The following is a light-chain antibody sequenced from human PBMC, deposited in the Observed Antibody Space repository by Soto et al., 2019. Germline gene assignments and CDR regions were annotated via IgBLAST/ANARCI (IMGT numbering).Light chain of an antibody. Sequence: DIQMTQSPSSLSASVGDRVTITCRASQSIHNYVNWYQQKPGKAPKFLIYAASTLHFGVPSRFSGSGSGTDFTLTINSLQTEDFATYYCQQCYSAPWTFGQGTKVEIK. V-gene: IGKV1-39*01. J-gene: IGKJ1*01. CDR3: QQCYSAPWT. CDR1: QSIHNY. CDR2: AAS.